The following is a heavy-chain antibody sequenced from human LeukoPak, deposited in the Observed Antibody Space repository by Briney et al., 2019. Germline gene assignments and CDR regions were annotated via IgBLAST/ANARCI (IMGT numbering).Heavy chain of an antibody. D-gene: IGHD3-22*01. CDR2: IWYDGSNK. Sequence: GGSLRLSCATSGFTFSSYGMHWVRQAPGKGLEWVTFIWYDGSNKIYADSVKGRFTISRDNAKNSLYLQMNSLKAEDTAVYYCARADYYVSSGFDYWGQGTLVTVSS. CDR3: ARADYYVSSGFDY. CDR1: GFTFSSYG. V-gene: IGHV3-33*01. J-gene: IGHJ4*02.